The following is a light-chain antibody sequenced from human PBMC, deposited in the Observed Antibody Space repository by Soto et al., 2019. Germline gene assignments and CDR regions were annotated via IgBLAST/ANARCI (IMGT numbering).Light chain of an antibody. V-gene: IGKV3-11*01. J-gene: IGKJ2*01. CDR3: QQRSNWRT. Sequence: EIVLTQSPATLSLSPGERATLSCRASQSVSSYLAWYQQKPGQAPRLLIYDASNRATGIPVRFSGSGSGTDFTLTISSLEPEDFAVYYCQQRSNWRTFGQGTKLEI. CDR2: DAS. CDR1: QSVSSY.